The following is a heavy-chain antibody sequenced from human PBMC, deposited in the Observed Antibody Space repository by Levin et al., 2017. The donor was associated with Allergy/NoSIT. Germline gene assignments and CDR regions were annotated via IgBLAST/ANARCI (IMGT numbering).Heavy chain of an antibody. CDR3: VRRGGSTWDLDY. CDR1: GYTFTAFH. D-gene: IGHD6-13*01. CDR2: FNPNSGGT. Sequence: EASVKVSCKTSGYTFTAFHVHWVRQAPGQGLEWMGRFNPNSGGTDYARKFQGRVNMTRDMSIRTVYLELATLRSDDTAVFFCVRRGGSTWDLDYWGQGTLVTVSS. V-gene: IGHV1-2*06. J-gene: IGHJ4*02.